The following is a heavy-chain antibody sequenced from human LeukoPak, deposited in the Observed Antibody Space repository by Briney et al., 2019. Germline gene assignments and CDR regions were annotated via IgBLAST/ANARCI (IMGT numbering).Heavy chain of an antibody. D-gene: IGHD3-3*01. CDR2: INPNSGGT. CDR1: GYTFTGYY. CDR3: ARVLNYDFWSGYYSFDY. Sequence: GASVKVSCKASGYTFTGYYMHWVRQAPGQGLEWMGWINPNSGGTNYAQKFQGRVTTTRDTSISTAYMELSRLRSDDTAVYYCARVLNYDFWSGYYSFDYWGQGTLVTVSS. J-gene: IGHJ4*02. V-gene: IGHV1-2*02.